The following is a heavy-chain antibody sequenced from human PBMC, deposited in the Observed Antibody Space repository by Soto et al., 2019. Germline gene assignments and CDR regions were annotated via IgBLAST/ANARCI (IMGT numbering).Heavy chain of an antibody. J-gene: IGHJ6*02. V-gene: IGHV1-69*13. CDR1: GGTFSSYP. CDR2: IIPIFGTA. CDR3: ARAPHVDTVIVFSNRDYYYYGMDV. D-gene: IGHD5-18*01. Sequence: SVKVSCKASGGTFSSYPISWVRQAPGQGLEWMGGIIPIFGTANYAQKFQGRVTITADESTSTAYMELSSLRSEDTAVYYCARAPHVDTVIVFSNRDYYYYGMDVWGQGTTVTVSS.